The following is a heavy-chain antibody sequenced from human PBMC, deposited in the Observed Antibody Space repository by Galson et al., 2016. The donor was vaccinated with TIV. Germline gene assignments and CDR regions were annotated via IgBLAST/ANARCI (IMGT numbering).Heavy chain of an antibody. D-gene: IGHD1-26*01. J-gene: IGHJ4*02. CDR3: ARELGESASENYYPGFDC. CDR1: GFTVSSNF. Sequence: SLRLSCAASGFTVSSNFMSWVRQAPGKGLEWTSIIYSDGRTYYTESVKGRFTISRDDSRNTLYLQMNALRAEDTAIYYCARELGESASENYYPGFDCWGQGTLVTVSS. CDR2: IYSDGRT. V-gene: IGHV3-53*01.